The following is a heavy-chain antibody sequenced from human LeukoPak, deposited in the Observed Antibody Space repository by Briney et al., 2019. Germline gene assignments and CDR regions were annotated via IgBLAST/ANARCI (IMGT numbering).Heavy chain of an antibody. CDR2: ISSSSSYI. CDR1: GFTFSSYS. CDR3: ARAPPDFWSGYPYFDY. J-gene: IGHJ4*02. Sequence: GGSLRLSCAASGFTFSSYSMNWVRQAPGKGLEWVSSISSSSSYIYYADSVKGRFTISRDNAKNSLYLQMNSLRAEDTAVYYCARAPPDFWSGYPYFDYWGQGTLVTVSS. V-gene: IGHV3-21*01. D-gene: IGHD3-3*01.